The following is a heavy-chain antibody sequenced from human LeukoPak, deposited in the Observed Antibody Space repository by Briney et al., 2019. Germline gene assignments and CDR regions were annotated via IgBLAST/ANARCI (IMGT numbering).Heavy chain of an antibody. D-gene: IGHD3-22*01. J-gene: IGHJ4*02. Sequence: GGSLRLSCAASGFTVSNNYMSWVRQAPGKGLDWVSTIYRSGTPHYADSVKGRFTISRDNSKNTLYLQMNSLRAEDTAVYYCAKERYYYDSSGQFDYWGQGTLVTVSS. CDR2: IYRSGTP. V-gene: IGHV3-53*01. CDR1: GFTVSNNY. CDR3: AKERYYYDSSGQFDY.